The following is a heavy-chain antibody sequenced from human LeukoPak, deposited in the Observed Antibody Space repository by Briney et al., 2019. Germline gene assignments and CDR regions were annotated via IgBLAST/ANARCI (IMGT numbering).Heavy chain of an antibody. Sequence: GGSLRLSCSASGFTFNTYGMHWVRQAPGKGLEWVAFIRYDGSDKYYADSVRGRFTISRDNSKNTVYLQMNSLRAEDTAVYYCARAPGGTDVWGQGTTATVSS. CDR2: IRYDGSDK. CDR3: ARAPGGTDV. J-gene: IGHJ6*02. V-gene: IGHV3-30*02. CDR1: GFTFNTYG. D-gene: IGHD1-1*01.